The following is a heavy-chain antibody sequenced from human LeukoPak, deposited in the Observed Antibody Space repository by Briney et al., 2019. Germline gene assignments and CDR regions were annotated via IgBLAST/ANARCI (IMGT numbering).Heavy chain of an antibody. CDR2: ISGSGGST. CDR3: ARVSEEWLLANYYYYMDV. Sequence: GGTLRLSCAASGFTFSSYAMSSVRQAPGKGLEWVSAISGSGGSTYYADSVKGRFTISRDNAKNSLYRQMNSLRAEDTAVYYCARVSEEWLLANYYYYMDVWGKGTTVTVSS. J-gene: IGHJ6*03. CDR1: GFTFSSYA. D-gene: IGHD3-3*01. V-gene: IGHV3-23*01.